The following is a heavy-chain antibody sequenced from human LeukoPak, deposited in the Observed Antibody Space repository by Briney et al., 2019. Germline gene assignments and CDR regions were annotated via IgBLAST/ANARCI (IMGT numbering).Heavy chain of an antibody. CDR2: ISASGGST. V-gene: IGHV3-23*01. D-gene: IGHD6-13*01. Sequence: GGSLRLSCEVSGFTFRSYVMSWVRQAPGKGLEWVSVISASGGSTYYADSVKGRFTISRDNSRNTLHLQVSSLRAEDTAVYYCAKGDSSSWYYFDYWGQGTLVTVSS. CDR3: AKGDSSSWYYFDY. J-gene: IGHJ4*02. CDR1: GFTFRSYV.